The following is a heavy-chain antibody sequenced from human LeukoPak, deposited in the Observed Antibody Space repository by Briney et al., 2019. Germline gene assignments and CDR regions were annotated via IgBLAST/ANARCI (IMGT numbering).Heavy chain of an antibody. V-gene: IGHV3-66*01. J-gene: IGHJ4*02. CDR1: GFTVSSNY. CDR3: ARDGYNDYGGRYFDY. CDR2: IYSGGST. Sequence: GGSLRLSCAASGFTVSSNYMSWVRQAPGKGLEWVSVIYSGGSTYYADSVKGRFTISRDNPKNTLYLQMNSLRAEDTAVYYCARDGYNDYGGRYFDYWGQGTLVTVSS. D-gene: IGHD4-23*01.